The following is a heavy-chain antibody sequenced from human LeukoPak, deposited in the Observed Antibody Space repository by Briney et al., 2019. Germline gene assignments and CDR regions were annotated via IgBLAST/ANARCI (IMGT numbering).Heavy chain of an antibody. V-gene: IGHV4-39*01. D-gene: IGHD1-26*01. CDR2: LYYSGST. Sequence: SETLSLTCTVSGGSISSRGYYWGGLRQPPGRGGEGSGSLYYSGSTYYNPSLKSRVTTSVDTSKNQFSLKLSSVTAADTAVYYCARHVGSGSAQYYYYYMDVWGKGTTVTVSS. CDR1: GGSISSRGYY. J-gene: IGHJ6*03. CDR3: ARHVGSGSAQYYYYYMDV.